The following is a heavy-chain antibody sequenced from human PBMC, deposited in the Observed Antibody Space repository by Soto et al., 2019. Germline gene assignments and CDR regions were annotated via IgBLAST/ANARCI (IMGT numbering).Heavy chain of an antibody. CDR1: GFSLSTGGVG. CDR2: IYWDNDK. D-gene: IGHD2-21*02. J-gene: IGHJ6*02. Sequence: QITLKESGPTLVKPTQTLTLTCTFSGFSLSTGGVGVGWIRQPPGKALEWLALIYWDNDKRYSPSLRSRLTVTNDTSKNHVVLTMTNMDPVNTATYYCVHSRCGGDCLRSYSSHYYYGMDVWGQGTTVTVFS. V-gene: IGHV2-5*02. CDR3: VHSRCGGDCLRSYSSHYYYGMDV.